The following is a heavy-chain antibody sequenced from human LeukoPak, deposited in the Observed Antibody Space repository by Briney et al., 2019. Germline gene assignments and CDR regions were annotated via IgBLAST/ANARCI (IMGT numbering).Heavy chain of an antibody. CDR2: IYSGGTT. Sequence: GGSLRLSCAVSGFTVSGNYMSWVRQAPGKGLEWVSLIYSGGTTYYADSVKGRFTISRDNSKNTLYLQMNSLRVEDTAVYYCARDSSMLRGPLVIYYFDFWGQGTLVTVSS. CDR3: ARDSSMLRGPLVIYYFDF. CDR1: GFTVSGNY. D-gene: IGHD3-10*01. J-gene: IGHJ4*02. V-gene: IGHV3-53*01.